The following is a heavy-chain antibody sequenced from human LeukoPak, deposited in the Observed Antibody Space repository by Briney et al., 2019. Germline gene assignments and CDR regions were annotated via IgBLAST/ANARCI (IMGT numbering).Heavy chain of an antibody. CDR1: GGSISRYY. J-gene: IGHJ4*02. V-gene: IGHV4-59*01. D-gene: IGHD6-13*01. CDR2: IYYSGST. Sequence: SETLSPTCTVSGGSISRYYWSWVRQPPGKGMEWVGYIYYSGSTNYNPSLKRGVTISVETSKNHFSLRLSSVTAADTAVYYCARVTGYVMEDYFDYWGQGTLVTVSS. CDR3: ARVTGYVMEDYFDY.